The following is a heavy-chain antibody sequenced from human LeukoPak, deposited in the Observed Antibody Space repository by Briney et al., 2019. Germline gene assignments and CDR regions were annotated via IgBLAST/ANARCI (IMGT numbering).Heavy chain of an antibody. CDR2: ISWNSGTK. J-gene: IGHJ6*02. D-gene: IGHD2-8*01. CDR3: AVLHYYAMDV. CDR1: GFTFDDYA. Sequence: GRSLRLSCAASGFTFDDYAMHWVRKAPGKGLEWVSGISWNSGTKGYADSVKGRFTISRDNAKNSLYLQMNSLRGEDAALYYCAVLHYYAMDVWGQGTTVTVSS. V-gene: IGHV3-9*01.